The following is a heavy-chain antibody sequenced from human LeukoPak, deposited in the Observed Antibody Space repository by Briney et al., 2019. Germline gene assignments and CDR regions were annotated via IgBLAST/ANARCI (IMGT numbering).Heavy chain of an antibody. J-gene: IGHJ3*02. D-gene: IGHD2-15*01. CDR3: ARHSGGSVKGGAFNI. V-gene: IGHV4-39*01. Sequence: SETLSLTCTVSGGSISSGSYYWGWVRQPPGKGLEWIGSIYYSGITYYNPSLKSRVTLSVDTSKDQFSLKLSSVTAADTSVYYCARHSGGSVKGGAFNIWGQGTMVTVSS. CDR1: GGSISSGSYY. CDR2: IYYSGIT.